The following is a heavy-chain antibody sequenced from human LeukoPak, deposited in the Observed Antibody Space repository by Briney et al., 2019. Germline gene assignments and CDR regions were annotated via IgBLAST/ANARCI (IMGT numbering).Heavy chain of an antibody. V-gene: IGHV4-59*01. CDR1: GGSISSYY. Sequence: PSETLSLTCTVSGGSISSYYWSWIRQPPGKGLEWIGYIYYSGSTNYNPSLKSRVTISVDTSKNQFSLKLSSVTAADTAVYYCARSRLVMDKPNWFDPWGQGTLVTVSS. CDR2: IYYSGST. D-gene: IGHD3-22*01. J-gene: IGHJ5*02. CDR3: ARSRLVMDKPNWFDP.